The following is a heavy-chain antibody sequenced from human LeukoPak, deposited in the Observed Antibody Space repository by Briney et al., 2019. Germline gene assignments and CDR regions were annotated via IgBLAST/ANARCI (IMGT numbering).Heavy chain of an antibody. Sequence: KPSETLPLTCTVSGGSISSGGYHWSWIRQHPGKGLEWIGYISNSGSTYNNPSLKSRLTMSVDTSKNQFSLKLSSVIAADTAVYYCARVGYDSRGGYYFDYWGQGTLVTVSS. D-gene: IGHD3-22*01. J-gene: IGHJ4*02. CDR1: GGSISSGGYH. CDR3: ARVGYDSRGGYYFDY. CDR2: ISNSGST. V-gene: IGHV4-31*03.